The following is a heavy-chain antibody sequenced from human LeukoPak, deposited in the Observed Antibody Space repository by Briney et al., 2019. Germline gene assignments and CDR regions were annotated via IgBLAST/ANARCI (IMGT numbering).Heavy chain of an antibody. CDR3: ARARYQRSSVDP. J-gene: IGHJ5*02. V-gene: IGHV4-59*01. CDR1: GGSISSYY. D-gene: IGHD2-2*01. Sequence: SETLSLTCTVSGGSISSYYWSWIRQPPGKGLEWIGYIYYSGSTNYNPSLKSRVPISVDTSKNQFSLKLSSVTAADTAVYYCARARYQRSSVDPWGQGTLVTVSS. CDR2: IYYSGST.